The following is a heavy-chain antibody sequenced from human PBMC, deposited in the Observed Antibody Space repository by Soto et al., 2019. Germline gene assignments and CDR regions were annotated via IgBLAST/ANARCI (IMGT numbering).Heavy chain of an antibody. Sequence: SETLSLTCAVYGGSFSGYYWSWIRQHPGKGLEWIGEINHSGSTNYNPSLKSRVTISVDTSKNQFSLKLSSVTAADTAVYYCARGWNRYRIRVWFNGREVWGQGNPLIVS. CDR1: GGSFSGYY. V-gene: IGHV4-34*01. D-gene: IGHD5-18*01. CDR3: ARGWNRYRIRVWFNGREV. J-gene: IGHJ6*02. CDR2: INHSGST.